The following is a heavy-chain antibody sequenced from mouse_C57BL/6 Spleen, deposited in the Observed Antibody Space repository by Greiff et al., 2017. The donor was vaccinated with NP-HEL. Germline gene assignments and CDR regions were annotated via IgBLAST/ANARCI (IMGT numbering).Heavy chain of an antibody. CDR1: GYTFTSYG. Sequence: VQLQQSFAELARPGASVKLSCKASGYTFTSYGISWVKQRTGQCLEWIGEIYPRSGNTYYNEKLKDKATLTADNSSSTAYMELRSLTSEDSAVYFCARTMVTTAFAYWGQGTLVTVSA. J-gene: IGHJ3*01. CDR2: IYPRSGNT. D-gene: IGHD2-2*01. CDR3: ARTMVTTAFAY. V-gene: IGHV1-81*01.